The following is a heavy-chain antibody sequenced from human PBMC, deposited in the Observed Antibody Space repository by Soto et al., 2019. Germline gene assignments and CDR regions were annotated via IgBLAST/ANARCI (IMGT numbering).Heavy chain of an antibody. J-gene: IGHJ6*02. V-gene: IGHV1-69*12. Sequence: QVQLVQSGAEVKKPGSSVKVSCKASGGTFSSYAISWVRQAPGQGLEWMGGIIPIFGTANYAQKFQGRVTSTADESTSTAYMELSSLRSEDTAVYYCARDPRYCSGGSCYSYSYGMDVWGQGTTVTVSS. D-gene: IGHD2-15*01. CDR2: IIPIFGTA. CDR1: GGTFSSYA. CDR3: ARDPRYCSGGSCYSYSYGMDV.